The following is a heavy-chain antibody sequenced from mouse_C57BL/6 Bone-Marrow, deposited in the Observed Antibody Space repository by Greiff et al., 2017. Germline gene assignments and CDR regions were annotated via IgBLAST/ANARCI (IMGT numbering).Heavy chain of an antibody. D-gene: IGHD1-1*01. CDR3: ARNHGSSYGYAMDY. CDR2: IYPGDGDT. CDR1: GYAFSSSW. Sequence: QVQLKQSGPELVKPGASVKISCKASGYAFSSSWMNWVKQRPGKGLEWIGRIYPGDGDTNYNGKFKGKATLTADKSSSTAYMQLSSLTSEDSAVYFCARNHGSSYGYAMDYWGQGTSVTVSS. V-gene: IGHV1-82*01. J-gene: IGHJ4*01.